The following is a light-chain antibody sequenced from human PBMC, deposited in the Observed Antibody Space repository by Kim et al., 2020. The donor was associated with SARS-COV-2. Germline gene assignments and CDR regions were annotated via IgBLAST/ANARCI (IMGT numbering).Light chain of an antibody. Sequence: PGERTTLSCRASQSVSSYLAGYQQKPGQAPRLLIYDASNRATGIPARFSGSGSGTDFTLTISSLEPEDFAVYYCQQRINWPITFGQGTRLEIK. J-gene: IGKJ5*01. V-gene: IGKV3-11*01. CDR1: QSVSSY. CDR2: DAS. CDR3: QQRINWPIT.